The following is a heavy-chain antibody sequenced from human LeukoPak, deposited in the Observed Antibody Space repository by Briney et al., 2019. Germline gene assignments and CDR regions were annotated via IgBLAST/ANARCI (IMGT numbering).Heavy chain of an antibody. J-gene: IGHJ4*02. Sequence: GGSLRLSCSASGFTFSSYAMHWVRQAPGKGLEYVSAISSNGGSTYYADSVKGRFTISRDNSKNTLYLQMSSLRAEDAAVYYCARSPDYRLDYWGQGTLVTVSS. V-gene: IGHV3-64D*06. CDR2: ISSNGGST. CDR3: ARSPDYRLDY. D-gene: IGHD3-16*01. CDR1: GFTFSSYA.